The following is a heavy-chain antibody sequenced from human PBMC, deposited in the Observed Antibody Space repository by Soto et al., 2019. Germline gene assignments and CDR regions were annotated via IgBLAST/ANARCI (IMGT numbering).Heavy chain of an antibody. D-gene: IGHD3-10*01. V-gene: IGHV3-23*01. CDR1: GFTFSSYA. Sequence: EVQLLESGGGLVQPGGSLRLSCAASGFTFSSYAMCWVRQAPGKGLEWVSTITDTGGDTKYADSVRGRFTMSRDNSKKTLYLQMNSLRVEDSALYYCARGSTDSYPGSRIFDFWGRGTLVTVSS. CDR3: ARGSTDSYPGSRIFDF. CDR2: ITDTGGDT. J-gene: IGHJ4*02.